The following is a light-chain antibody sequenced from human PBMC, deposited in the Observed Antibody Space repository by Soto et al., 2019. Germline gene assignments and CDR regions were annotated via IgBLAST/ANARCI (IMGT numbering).Light chain of an antibody. Sequence: DIQMTQSPSTLSEFLGDRVPIAFRASQSISGWLAWFQQKPGKAPKLLIYKASTLESGVPSRFSGSGSGTEFTLTISSLQPDDFATYYCQQYNSMGTFGQGTKVDIK. J-gene: IGKJ1*01. CDR2: KAS. CDR3: QQYNSMGT. V-gene: IGKV1-5*03. CDR1: QSISGW.